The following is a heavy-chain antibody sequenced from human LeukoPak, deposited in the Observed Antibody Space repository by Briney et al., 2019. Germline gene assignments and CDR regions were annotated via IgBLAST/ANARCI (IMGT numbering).Heavy chain of an antibody. CDR1: GFTFSSYA. CDR2: ISGSGFST. CDR3: VKVRGRARVGYFDY. D-gene: IGHD1-26*01. V-gene: IGHV3-23*01. Sequence: GGSLRLSCAASGFTFSSYAVSWVRQAPGKGQEWVSSISGSGFSTYYADSVRGRFTISRDNAKNTLYLQMNSLRVEDTAIYYCVKVRGRARVGYFDYWGQGTLVTVSS. J-gene: IGHJ4*02.